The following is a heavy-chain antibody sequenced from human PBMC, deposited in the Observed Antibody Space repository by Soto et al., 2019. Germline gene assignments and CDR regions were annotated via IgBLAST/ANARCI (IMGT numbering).Heavy chain of an antibody. Sequence: ASVKVSCKASGYTFTGYYMHWVRQAPGQGLEWMGWINPNSGGTNYAQKFQGWVTMTRDTSISTAYMELSRLRSDDTAVYYCAREAVAGTGPPNMPGIAYDYWGQGTLVTVSS. CDR2: INPNSGGT. CDR3: AREAVAGTGPPNMPGIAYDY. D-gene: IGHD6-19*01. J-gene: IGHJ4*02. V-gene: IGHV1-2*04. CDR1: GYTFTGYY.